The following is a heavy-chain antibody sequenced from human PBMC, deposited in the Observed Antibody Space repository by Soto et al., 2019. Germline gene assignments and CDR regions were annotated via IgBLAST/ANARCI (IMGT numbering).Heavy chain of an antibody. CDR2: ISAYNGNT. CDR3: ARGAFCGGAPGCRDMDV. CDR1: GGMFYSSA. J-gene: IGHJ6*02. Sequence: GASVKVSCKASGGMFYSSAINWVRQAPGQGLEWMGRISAYNGNTNYAQKLQGRVTMTTDTSTNTAYMELRNLRSDDTAVYYCARGAFCGGAPGCRDMDVWGQGTTVTVSS. D-gene: IGHD2-21*01. V-gene: IGHV1-18*04.